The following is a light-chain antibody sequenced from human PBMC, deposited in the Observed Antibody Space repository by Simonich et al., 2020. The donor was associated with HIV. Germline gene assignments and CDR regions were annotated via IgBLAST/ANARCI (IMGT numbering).Light chain of an antibody. CDR2: WAS. V-gene: IGKV4-1*01. CDR1: RGVLYSSNNKNY. CDR3: QQYYSTPFT. Sequence: DIVMTQSPDSLAVSLGERATVNCRSSRGVLYSSNNKNYLAWYQQKPGQPPKLLIYWASTRESGVPDRFSGSGSGTDFTLTISSLQAEDLAVYYCQQYYSTPFTFGPGTKVDIK. J-gene: IGKJ3*01.